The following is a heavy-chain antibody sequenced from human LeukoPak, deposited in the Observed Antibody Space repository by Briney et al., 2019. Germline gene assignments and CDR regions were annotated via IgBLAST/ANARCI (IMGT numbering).Heavy chain of an antibody. CDR3: ARRNKEMATINAYDY. Sequence: GESLKISCKGSGYSFTSYWIGWVRQMPGKGLEWMGIIYPGDSDTRYSPSFQGQVTISADKSISTAYLQWSSLKASDTAMYYCARRNKEMATINAYDYWGQGTLVTVSS. D-gene: IGHD5-24*01. CDR1: GYSFTSYW. V-gene: IGHV5-51*01. J-gene: IGHJ4*02. CDR2: IYPGDSDT.